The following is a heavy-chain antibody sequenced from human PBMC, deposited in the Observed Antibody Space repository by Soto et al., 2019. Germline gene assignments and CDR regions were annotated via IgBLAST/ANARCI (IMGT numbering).Heavy chain of an antibody. CDR3: ATEPRGPDY. CDR2: ISASGDST. CDR1: GVGFSNYC. Sequence: VHLLESGGGLVQPGGSLKLSCATSGVGFSNYCMSWVRQAPGKGLEWVSGISASGDSTYYADPVKGRFTISGDNAKRTLYLQMNSLRAEDTAMYYCATEPRGPDYWGQGTQVTVS. J-gene: IGHJ4*02. V-gene: IGHV3-23*01.